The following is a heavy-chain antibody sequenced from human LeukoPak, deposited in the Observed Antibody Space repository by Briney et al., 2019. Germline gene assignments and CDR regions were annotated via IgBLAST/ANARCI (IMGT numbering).Heavy chain of an antibody. CDR1: GFTFSSYS. CDR3: ARGIGVNWFDP. CDR2: ISSSSSYI. J-gene: IGHJ5*02. Sequence: GGSLRLSCAASGFTFSSYSMNWVRQAPGKGLEWVSSISSSSSYIYYADSVKGRFTISRDNAKNSLYLQMNSLRAEDTAVYYCARGIGVNWFDPWGQGTLVTVSS. V-gene: IGHV3-21*01.